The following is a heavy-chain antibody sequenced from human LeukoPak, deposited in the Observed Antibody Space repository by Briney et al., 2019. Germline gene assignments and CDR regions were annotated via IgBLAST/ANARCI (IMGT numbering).Heavy chain of an antibody. CDR3: ASAKLGMGYYYMDV. Sequence: PSETLSLTCTVSGGSISSSSYYWGWIRQPPGKGLEWIGSIYYSGSTYYNPSLKSRVTISVDTSKNQFSLKLSSVTAADTAVYYCASAKLGMGYYYMDVWGKGTTVTVSS. V-gene: IGHV4-39*07. CDR1: GGSISSSSYY. D-gene: IGHD7-27*01. CDR2: IYYSGST. J-gene: IGHJ6*03.